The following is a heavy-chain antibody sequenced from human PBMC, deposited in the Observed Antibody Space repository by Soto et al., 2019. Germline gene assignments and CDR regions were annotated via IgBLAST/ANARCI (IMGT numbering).Heavy chain of an antibody. V-gene: IGHV3-74*01. D-gene: IGHD4-4*01. CDR1: RFSLNTYW. CDR3: ATLQMAGPDF. CDR2: ISHDGGT. J-gene: IGHJ4*02. Sequence: EVQLVESGGDLVQPGGSLRLSCAASRFSLNTYWIHWVRQIPGKGLVWVARISHDGGTSYGDSVKGRFTISRDNAKNTVYLQMNSLSAEDTAVYYCATLQMAGPDFWGQGTLVTVSS.